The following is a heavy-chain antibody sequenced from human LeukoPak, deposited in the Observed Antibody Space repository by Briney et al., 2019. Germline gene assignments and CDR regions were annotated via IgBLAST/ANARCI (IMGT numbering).Heavy chain of an antibody. Sequence: SETLSLTCAVYGGSFSGYYWSWIRQPPGKGLEWIGEINHSGSTNYNPSLKSRVTISVDTSKNQFSLKLSSGTAADRAVYYCAATYSSSHDYWGQGTLVTVSS. CDR3: AATYSSSHDY. J-gene: IGHJ4*02. CDR2: INHSGST. D-gene: IGHD6-13*01. CDR1: GGSFSGYY. V-gene: IGHV4-34*01.